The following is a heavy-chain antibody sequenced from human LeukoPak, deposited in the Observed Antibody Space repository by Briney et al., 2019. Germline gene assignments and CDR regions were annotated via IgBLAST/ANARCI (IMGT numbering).Heavy chain of an antibody. Sequence: SETLSLTCTVSGGSISSGGYYWSWIRQHPEKGLEWIGYIYYSGSTYYNPSLKSRVTISVDTSKNQFSLKLSSVTAADTAVYYCARVPRGVVVVISDWGQGTLVTVSS. D-gene: IGHD3-22*01. CDR3: ARVPRGVVVVISD. CDR2: IYYSGST. CDR1: GGSISSGGYY. V-gene: IGHV4-31*03. J-gene: IGHJ4*02.